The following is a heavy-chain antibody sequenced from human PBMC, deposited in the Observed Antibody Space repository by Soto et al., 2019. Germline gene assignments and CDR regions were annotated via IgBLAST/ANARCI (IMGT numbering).Heavy chain of an antibody. CDR3: ARGRATMVRV. D-gene: IGHD3-10*01. J-gene: IGHJ4*02. CDR1: GGSISSGGYS. CDR2: IYHSGST. Sequence: SETLSLTCAVSGGSISSGGYSWSWIRQPPGKGLEWIGYIYHSGSTYYNPSLKSRVTISVDRSKNQFSLKLSSVTAADTAVYYCARGRATMVRVWGQGTLVTVSS. V-gene: IGHV4-30-2*01.